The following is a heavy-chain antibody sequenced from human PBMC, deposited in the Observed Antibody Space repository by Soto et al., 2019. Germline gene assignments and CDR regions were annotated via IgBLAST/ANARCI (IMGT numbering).Heavy chain of an antibody. CDR3: STRAYDTNGYYRFDH. D-gene: IGHD3-22*01. CDR1: GWSFSGHS. CDR2: INHSGRV. V-gene: IGHV4-34*01. J-gene: IGHJ5*01. Sequence: XETLSLTCSVYGWSFSGHSWTWIRQSPGKGLEWIGDINHSGRVNYSPSLKSRVTMSLGTSKNQFSLTLSAVTAADTAMYYCSTRAYDTNGYYRFDHWGQGTLVTVSS.